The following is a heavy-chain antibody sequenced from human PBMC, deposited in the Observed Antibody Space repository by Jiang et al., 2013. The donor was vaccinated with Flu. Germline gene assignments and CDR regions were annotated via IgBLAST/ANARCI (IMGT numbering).Heavy chain of an antibody. D-gene: IGHD1-26*01. J-gene: IGHJ4*02. CDR2: IKSKTDGGTT. CDR1: GFTFSNAW. CDR3: TTAILGADYFDY. Sequence: RLSCAASGFTFSNAWMSWVRQAPGKGLEWVGRIKSKTDGGTTDYAAPVKGRFTISRDDSKNTLYLQMNSLKTEDTAVYYCTTAILGADYFDYWGQGTLVTVSS. V-gene: IGHV3-15*01.